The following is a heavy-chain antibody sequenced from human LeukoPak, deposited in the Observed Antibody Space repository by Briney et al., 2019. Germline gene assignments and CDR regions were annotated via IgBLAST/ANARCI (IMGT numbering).Heavy chain of an antibody. CDR3: ARVLEIRGVMGYYYYYYMDV. J-gene: IGHJ6*03. D-gene: IGHD3-10*01. V-gene: IGHV4-34*01. CDR1: GGSFSGYY. CDR2: INHSGST. Sequence: SETLSLTCAVYGGSFSGYYWSWIRQPPGKGLEWIGEINHSGSTNYNPSLKSRVTISVDTSKNQFSLKLTSVTPADTAVYYCARVLEIRGVMGYYYYYYMDVWGKGTTVTISS.